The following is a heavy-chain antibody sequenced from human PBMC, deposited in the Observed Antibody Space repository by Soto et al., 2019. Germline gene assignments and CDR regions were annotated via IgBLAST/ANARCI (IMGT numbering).Heavy chain of an antibody. CDR3: AKVPRYCSGGSCFGGYFDY. J-gene: IGHJ4*02. D-gene: IGHD2-15*01. CDR1: GSTFTTNA. V-gene: IGHV3-23*01. CDR2: IRGSGGNT. Sequence: EVQLLESGGGLVQPGVSLRPSCEAPGSTFTTNALTWFGQAPGKGRGWVPLIRGSGGNTYYADSVKGRFTISRDNSKNTLYLQMNSLRAEDTAVYYCAKVPRYCSGGSCFGGYFDYWGQGTLVTVSS.